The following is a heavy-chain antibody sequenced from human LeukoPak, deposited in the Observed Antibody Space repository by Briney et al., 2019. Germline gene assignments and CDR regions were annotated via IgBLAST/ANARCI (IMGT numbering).Heavy chain of an antibody. CDR2: MNPNSGNT. V-gene: IGHV1-8*02. CDR1: GYTFTSYD. Sequence: ASVKVSCKASGYTFTSYDINWVRQATGQGLEWMGWMNPNSGNTGYAQKFQGRVTMTRDTSISTAYMELSRLRSDDTAVYYCARDHYYDSSGYVFDPWGQGTLVTVSS. CDR3: ARDHYYDSSGYVFDP. D-gene: IGHD3-22*01. J-gene: IGHJ5*02.